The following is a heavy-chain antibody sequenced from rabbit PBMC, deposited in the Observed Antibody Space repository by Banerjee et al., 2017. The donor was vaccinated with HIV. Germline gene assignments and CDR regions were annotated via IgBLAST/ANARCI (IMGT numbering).Heavy chain of an antibody. D-gene: IGHD7-1*01. CDR3: AREAIGTGLHIYL. CDR2: IYTSSGNT. CDR1: GFDLSSYYY. V-gene: IGHV1S45*01. J-gene: IGHJ4*01. Sequence: QEQLEESGGGLVQPEGSLTLTCKASGFDLSSYYYMCWIRQAPGKGLELIACIYTSSGNTYYASWAKGRFTISKTSSTTVTLQMTSLTAADTATYFCAREAIGTGLHIYLWGPGTLVTVS.